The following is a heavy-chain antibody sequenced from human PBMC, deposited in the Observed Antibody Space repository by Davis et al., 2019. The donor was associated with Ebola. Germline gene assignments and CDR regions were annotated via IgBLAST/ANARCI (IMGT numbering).Heavy chain of an antibody. CDR2: ISSSSSTI. Sequence: GESLKISCAASGFTFSSYWMHWVRQAPGKGLEWVSYISSSSSTIYYADSVKGRFTISRDNAKNSLYLQMNSLRDEDTAVYYCARDTYYYDSSGYYTLYFDYWGQGTLVTVSS. CDR1: GFTFSSYW. CDR3: ARDTYYYDSSGYYTLYFDY. V-gene: IGHV3-48*02. D-gene: IGHD3-22*01. J-gene: IGHJ4*02.